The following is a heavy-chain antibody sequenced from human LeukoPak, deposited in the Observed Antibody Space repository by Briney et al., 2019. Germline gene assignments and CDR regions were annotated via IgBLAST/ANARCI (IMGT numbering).Heavy chain of an antibody. CDR3: ASLKIYGDSRGFDP. CDR2: IYHSGST. D-gene: IGHD4-17*01. Sequence: SETLSLTCTVSGFSISSDYYWGWIRQPPGKGLEWIGSIYHSGSTCYNPSLKSRVTISLDMSKNQFPLKLSSVTAADTAVYYCASLKIYGDSRGFDPWGQGTLVTVSS. V-gene: IGHV4-38-2*02. CDR1: GFSISSDYY. J-gene: IGHJ5*02.